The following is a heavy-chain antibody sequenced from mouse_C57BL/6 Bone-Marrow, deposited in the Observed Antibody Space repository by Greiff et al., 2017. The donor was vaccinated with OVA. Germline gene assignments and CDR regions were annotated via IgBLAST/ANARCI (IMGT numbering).Heavy chain of an antibody. CDR3: TREDGYYSWFAY. V-gene: IGHV1-55*01. D-gene: IGHD2-3*01. CDR1: GYTFTSYW. CDR2: IYPGSGST. J-gene: IGHJ3*01. Sequence: VQLQQPGAELVKPGASVKMSCTASGYTFTSYWITWVKQRPGQGLEWIGDIYPGSGSTNYNEKFKSKATLTVDTSSSTAYMQLSSLTSEDSAVYYCTREDGYYSWFAYWGQGTLVTVSA.